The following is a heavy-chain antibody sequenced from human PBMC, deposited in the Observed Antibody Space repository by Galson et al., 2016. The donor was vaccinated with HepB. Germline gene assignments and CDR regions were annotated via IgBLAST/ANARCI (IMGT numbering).Heavy chain of an antibody. CDR3: ARIGSRPASHPGVLVPAGVIDY. CDR2: IYYSGRT. V-gene: IGHV4-39*01. D-gene: IGHD2-2*01. CDR1: GGSISSSNYY. Sequence: SETLSLTCNVSGGSISSSNYYGGWIRQPPGMGLEWIGSIYYSGRTYYNPSLRSRVTISVDTSKNQFSLKLSSVTAADTAVYYCARIGSRPASHPGVLVPAGVIDYWGQGTLVTLSS. J-gene: IGHJ4*02.